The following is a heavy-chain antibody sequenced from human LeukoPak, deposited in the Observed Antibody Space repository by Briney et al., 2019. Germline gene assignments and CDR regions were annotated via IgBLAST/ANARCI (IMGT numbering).Heavy chain of an antibody. CDR2: IYPGDSDT. CDR3: ARRRDCSGGSCYSVPRYNWFDP. D-gene: IGHD2-15*01. CDR1: GYSFTSYW. J-gene: IGHJ5*02. V-gene: IGHV5-51*03. Sequence: PGESLKISCKGSGYSFTSYWIGWVRQMPGKGLEWIGIIYPGDSDTRYSPSFQGQVTISADKSISTAYLQWSSLKASDTAMYYCARRRDCSGGSCYSVPRYNWFDPWGQGTLVTVSS.